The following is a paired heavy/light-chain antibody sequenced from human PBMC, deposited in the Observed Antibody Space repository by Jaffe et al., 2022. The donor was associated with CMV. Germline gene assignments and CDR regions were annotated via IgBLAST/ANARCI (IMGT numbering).Light chain of an antibody. CDR3: QQYNSYSPET. CDR1: QSISSW. CDR2: KAS. V-gene: IGKV1-5*03. Sequence: DIQMTQSPSTLSASVGDRVTITCRASQSISSWLAWYQQKPGKAPKLLIYKASSLESGVPSRFSGSGSGTEFTLTISSLQPDDFATYYCQQYNSYSPETFGQGTKVEIK. J-gene: IGKJ1*01.
Heavy chain of an antibody. D-gene: IGHD2-15*01. J-gene: IGHJ6*03. CDR1: GGTFSSYA. CDR2: IIPILGIA. Sequence: QVQLVQSGAEVKKPGSSVKVSCKASGGTFSSYAISWVRQAPGQGLEWMGRIIPILGIANYAQKFQGRVTITADKSTSTAYMELSSLRSEDTAVYYCVEREVAAADVDYYYMDVWGKGTTVTVSS. CDR3: VEREVAAADVDYYYMDV. V-gene: IGHV1-69*09.